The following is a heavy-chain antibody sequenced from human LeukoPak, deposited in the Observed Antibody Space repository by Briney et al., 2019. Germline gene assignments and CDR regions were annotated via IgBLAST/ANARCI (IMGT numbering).Heavy chain of an antibody. V-gene: IGHV3-48*03. J-gene: IGHJ4*02. CDR1: GFTFSSYE. Sequence: AGGSLRLSCAASGFTFSSYEMNWVRQAPGKGLEWVSYISSSGSTIYYADSVKGRFTISRDNAKNSLHLQMNSLRAEDTAVYYCARDGISSPYSFDSWGQGTLVTVSS. CDR2: ISSSGSTI. D-gene: IGHD6-6*01. CDR3: ARDGISSPYSFDS.